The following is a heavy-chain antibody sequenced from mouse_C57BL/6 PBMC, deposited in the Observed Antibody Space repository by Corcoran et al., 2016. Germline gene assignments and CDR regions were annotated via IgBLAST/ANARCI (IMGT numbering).Heavy chain of an antibody. Sequence: EVQLQQSGPELVKPGASVKISCKASGYTFTDYYMNWVKQSHGKSLEWIGDIHPNNGGTSYNQKFKGKATLTVDKSSSTAYMELRSLTSEDSAVYYCARRSGYIFDYWGQGTTLTVSS. J-gene: IGHJ2*01. CDR3: ARRSGYIFDY. CDR1: GYTFTDYY. CDR2: IHPNNGGT. D-gene: IGHD3-2*02. V-gene: IGHV1-26*01.